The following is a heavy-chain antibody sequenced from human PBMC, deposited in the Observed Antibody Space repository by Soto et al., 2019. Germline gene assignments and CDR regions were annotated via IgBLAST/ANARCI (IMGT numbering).Heavy chain of an antibody. Sequence: SETLSLTCAVYGGSFSGYYWSWIRQPPGKGLEWIGEINHSGSTNYNPSLKSRVTISVDTSKNQFSLKLRSVTAADTAVYYCAGLETNCYYYYMDVWGKGTTVTVSS. CDR1: GGSFSGYY. J-gene: IGHJ6*03. V-gene: IGHV4-34*01. CDR2: INHSGST. D-gene: IGHD7-27*01. CDR3: AGLETNCYYYYMDV.